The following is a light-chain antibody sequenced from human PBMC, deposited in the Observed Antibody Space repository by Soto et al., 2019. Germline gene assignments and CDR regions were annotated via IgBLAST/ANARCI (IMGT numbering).Light chain of an antibody. V-gene: IGLV2-8*01. CDR2: EVS. Sequence: QSVLTQPPSASGSPGQSVTISCTGTSSDLGDYNYVSWYQHHPGKAPKLILYEVSKRPSGVPDRFSGSKSGDTASLTVSGLQPEDEADYYCSSYAGSNNVVFGGGTQLTVL. J-gene: IGLJ2*01. CDR1: SSDLGDYNY. CDR3: SSYAGSNNVV.